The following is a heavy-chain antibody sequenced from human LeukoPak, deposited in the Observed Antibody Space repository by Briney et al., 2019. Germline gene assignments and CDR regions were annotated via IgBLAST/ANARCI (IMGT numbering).Heavy chain of an antibody. D-gene: IGHD3-10*01. V-gene: IGHV1-24*01. CDR2: FDPEDGET. CDR1: GYTLTELS. CDR3: ATDPTMARGFDY. J-gene: IGHJ4*02. Sequence: ASVKVSCKVSGYTLTELSMHWVRQAPGKGLEWMGGFDPEDGETIYAQKFQGRVTITEDTSTDTAYMELSSLRSEDTAVYYCATDPTMARGFDYWGQGTLVTVSS.